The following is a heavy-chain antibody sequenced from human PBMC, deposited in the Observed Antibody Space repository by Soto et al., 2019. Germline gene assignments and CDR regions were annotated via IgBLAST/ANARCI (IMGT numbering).Heavy chain of an antibody. J-gene: IGHJ3*02. CDR3: ARYPSIAVAGTGGGAFDI. Sequence: GGPVSLSSAASGYRFSYKYMSCLRQPTGKGLECVAKVDPSVSSTYYADSVKGRFTISRDNAKNALYLQMNSLRDEDTAVYYCARYPSIAVAGTGGGAFDIWGQGTMVTVSS. CDR1: GYRFSYKY. V-gene: IGHV3-7*01. D-gene: IGHD6-19*01. CDR2: VDPSVSST.